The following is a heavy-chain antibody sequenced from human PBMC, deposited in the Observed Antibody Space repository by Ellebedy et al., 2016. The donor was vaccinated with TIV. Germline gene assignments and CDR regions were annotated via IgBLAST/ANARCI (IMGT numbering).Heavy chain of an antibody. CDR3: ARRGAYGDYAVQVNSWFDR. J-gene: IGHJ5*02. Sequence: PGGSLRLSCAASGFSFRSYWMSWVRQAPGKGLEWVANIYQDGSFRFYAESVKGRFTISRDNAKSSLILQMNSLRDEDTAVYYCARRGAYGDYAVQVNSWFDRWGQGTLDAVSS. V-gene: IGHV3-7*03. CDR2: IYQDGSFR. CDR1: GFSFRSYW. D-gene: IGHD4-17*01.